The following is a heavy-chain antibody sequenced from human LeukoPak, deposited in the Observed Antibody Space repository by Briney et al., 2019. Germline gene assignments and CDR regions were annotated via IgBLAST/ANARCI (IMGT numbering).Heavy chain of an antibody. CDR2: IYYSGSI. D-gene: IGHD4-11*01. CDR1: GGSISRGSYY. CDR3: ASFVIDDYRKHYYFDY. J-gene: IGHJ4*02. V-gene: IGHV4-61*01. Sequence: SETLSLTCSVSGGSISRGSYYWSWIRQPPGKGLEWIGYIYYSGSIKYNPSLKSRVTISVDTSKNQFSLRLTSVTAADTAVYYCASFVIDDYRKHYYFDYWGQGTLVTVSS.